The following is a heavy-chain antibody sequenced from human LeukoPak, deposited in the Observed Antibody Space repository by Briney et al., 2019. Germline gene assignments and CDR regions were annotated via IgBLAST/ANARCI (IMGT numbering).Heavy chain of an antibody. Sequence: GGSLRPSCAASGFTFSNYWMHWVRQAPGKGLVWVSRINSGRSSTTYADSVKGRFTISRDNAKNTLYLQMNSLRAEDTAVYYCARVDTAMDPFDYWGQGTQVTVSS. V-gene: IGHV3-74*01. D-gene: IGHD5-18*01. J-gene: IGHJ4*02. CDR1: GFTFSNYW. CDR3: ARVDTAMDPFDY. CDR2: INSGRSST.